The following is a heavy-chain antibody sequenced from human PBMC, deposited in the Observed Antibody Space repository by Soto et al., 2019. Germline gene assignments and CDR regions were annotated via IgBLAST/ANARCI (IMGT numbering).Heavy chain of an antibody. Sequence: QPGGSLSLSCAVSGFICSSYDMSWVRQAPGKGLEWVSTILVGGSTHYEDSVKGRFTISRDTSKNTVYLQMNSLTAGDTAFYYCAKETATSGGAFEIYGQGTMVTV. J-gene: IGHJ3*02. CDR2: ILVGGST. CDR3: AKETATSGGAFEI. V-gene: IGHV3-23*01. CDR1: GFICSSYD. D-gene: IGHD1-26*01.